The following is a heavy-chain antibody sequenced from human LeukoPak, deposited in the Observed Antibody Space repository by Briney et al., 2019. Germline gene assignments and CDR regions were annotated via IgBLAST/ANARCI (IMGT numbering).Heavy chain of an antibody. CDR3: ARETLGNFVFLRYFDWFAARPRETPRPCWFDP. CDR1: GGTFSSYA. J-gene: IGHJ5*02. D-gene: IGHD3-9*01. CDR2: IIPIFGTA. Sequence: SSVKVSCKASGGTFSSYAISWVRQAPGQGLEWMGGIIPIFGTANYAQKFQGRVTITADESTSTAYMELSSLRSEDTAVYYCARETLGNFVFLRYFDWFAARPRETPRPCWFDPWGQGTLVTVSS. V-gene: IGHV1-69*01.